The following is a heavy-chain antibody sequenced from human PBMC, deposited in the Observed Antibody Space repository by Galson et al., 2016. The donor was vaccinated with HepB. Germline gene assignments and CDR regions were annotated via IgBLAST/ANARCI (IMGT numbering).Heavy chain of an antibody. Sequence: SLRLSCAVSGFISDDYAMHWVRQAPGKGLEWVSGISWNSGSSGYADSVKGRFTVSRDNAKNSLYLQTNSLRAEDTAFYFCAKDYSSGWFGAGGFEHWGQGTLVTVSS. J-gene: IGHJ4*02. D-gene: IGHD6-19*01. CDR1: GFISDDYA. CDR3: AKDYSSGWFGAGGFEH. CDR2: ISWNSGSS. V-gene: IGHV3-9*02.